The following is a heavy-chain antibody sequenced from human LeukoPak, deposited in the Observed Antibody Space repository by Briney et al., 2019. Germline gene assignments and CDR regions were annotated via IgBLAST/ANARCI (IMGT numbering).Heavy chain of an antibody. CDR1: GFTFSSYA. CDR3: ARVLPGGTYHYVPLRWFAP. V-gene: IGHV4-34*01. CDR2: INHSGST. Sequence: GSLRLSCAASGFTFSSYAMSWIRQPPGKGLEWIGEINHSGSTNYNPSLKSRVTISVDTSKNQFSLNLRSVTPADTAVYYCARVLPGGTYHYVPLRWFAPWGQGTTVTVSS. D-gene: IGHD3-10*01. J-gene: IGHJ6*02.